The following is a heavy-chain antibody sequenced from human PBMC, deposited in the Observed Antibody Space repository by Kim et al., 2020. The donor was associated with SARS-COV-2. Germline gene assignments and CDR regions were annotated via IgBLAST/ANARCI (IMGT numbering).Heavy chain of an antibody. CDR3: VRENNEDFDY. Sequence: YIYYADSVKGRSTSSRDNAKNALYLQMNSLRDEDAAVYYCVRENNEDFDYWGQGTLVTVSS. J-gene: IGHJ4*02. V-gene: IGHV3-21*01. D-gene: IGHD2-8*01. CDR2: YI.